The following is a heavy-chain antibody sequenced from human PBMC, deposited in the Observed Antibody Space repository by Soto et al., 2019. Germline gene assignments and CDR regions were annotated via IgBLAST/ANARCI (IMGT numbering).Heavy chain of an antibody. Sequence: QVQLVQSGAEVKKPGSSVKVSCKASGGTFSSYAISWVRQAPGQGLEWMGGIIPIFGTANYAQKFQGRVTITADKSTSTAYMELSSLRSEDTAVYYGARAEPRVVTATPHFDYWGQGTMVTVSS. CDR3: ARAEPRVVTATPHFDY. V-gene: IGHV1-69*06. J-gene: IGHJ4*02. D-gene: IGHD2-21*02. CDR2: IIPIFGTA. CDR1: GGTFSSYA.